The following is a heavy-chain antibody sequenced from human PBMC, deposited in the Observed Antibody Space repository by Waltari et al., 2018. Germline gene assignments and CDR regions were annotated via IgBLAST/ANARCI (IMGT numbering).Heavy chain of an antibody. CDR3: ARTYYYDSSGYSFDY. V-gene: IGHV3-64*01. D-gene: IGHD3-22*01. CDR2: ISSNGGST. J-gene: IGHJ4*02. Sequence: EVQLVESGGGLVKPGGSLRLSCAASGFTFSSYAMHWVRQAPGKGLEYVSAISSNGGSTYYANSVKGRFTISRDNSKNTLYLQMGSLRAEDMAVYYCARTYYYDSSGYSFDYWGQGTLVTVSS. CDR1: GFTFSSYA.